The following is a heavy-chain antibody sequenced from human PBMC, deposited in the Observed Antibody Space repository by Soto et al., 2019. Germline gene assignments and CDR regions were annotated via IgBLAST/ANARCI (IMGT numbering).Heavy chain of an antibody. V-gene: IGHV3-21*01. CDR3: ARSRVVVAAMFDY. J-gene: IGHJ4*02. Sequence: PGXSLRLSRAASGFTFSSYSLNWFRQAPGNGLEWVSSISSSSSYIYYADSVKGRFTISRDNAKNSLYLQMNSLRAEDTAVYYCARSRVVVAAMFDYWGQGTLVTVSS. D-gene: IGHD2-15*01. CDR2: ISSSSSYI. CDR1: GFTFSSYS.